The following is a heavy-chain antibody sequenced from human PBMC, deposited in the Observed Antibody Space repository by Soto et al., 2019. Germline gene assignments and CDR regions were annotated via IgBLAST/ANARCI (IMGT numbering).Heavy chain of an antibody. Sequence: QVQLVQSGAEVKKPGASVKVSCKASGYTFTSYGISWVRQAPGKGLEWMGWISAYNGNTNYAQKLQGRVTMTTDTSTSTAYMELRSLRSDDTAVYYCARKDYYDSSGYRRDFDYWGQGTLVTVSS. CDR3: ARKDYYDSSGYRRDFDY. V-gene: IGHV1-18*01. CDR2: ISAYNGNT. CDR1: GYTFTSYG. D-gene: IGHD3-22*01. J-gene: IGHJ4*02.